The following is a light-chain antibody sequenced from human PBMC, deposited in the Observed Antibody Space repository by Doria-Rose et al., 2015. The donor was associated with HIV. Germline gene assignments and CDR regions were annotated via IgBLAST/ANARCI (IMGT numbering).Light chain of an antibody. J-gene: IGKJ4*01. CDR1: QDINNF. V-gene: IGKV1-27*01. CDR2: AAS. CDR3: QKYNSAPLT. Sequence: TQSPFSLSASVGDRVTITCRASQDINNFLAWYQQKPGKLPKLLIYAASALHSGVPSRFSGSGSGTDFTLTISSLQPEDVATYYCQKYNSAPLTFGGGTRVEIK.